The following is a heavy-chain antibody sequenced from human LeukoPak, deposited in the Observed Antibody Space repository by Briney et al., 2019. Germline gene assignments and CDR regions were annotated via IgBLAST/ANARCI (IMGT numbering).Heavy chain of an antibody. V-gene: IGHV4-39*01. Sequence: GSLRLSCAASGFTFSSYSMNWVRQAPGKGLEWIGNIYYSGSTYYNPSLKSRVTISVDTSKNQFSLKLSSVTAADTAVYYCARHEYYGLEGGFDYWGQGTLVTVSS. CDR3: ARHEYYGLEGGFDY. CDR2: IYYSGST. D-gene: IGHD3-10*01. J-gene: IGHJ4*02. CDR1: GFTFSSYSMN.